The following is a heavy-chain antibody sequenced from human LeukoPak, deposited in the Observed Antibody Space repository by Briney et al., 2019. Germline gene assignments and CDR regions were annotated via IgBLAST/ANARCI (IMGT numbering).Heavy chain of an antibody. J-gene: IGHJ4*02. CDR2: IYSGDNT. CDR3: VRESSGSYSAY. Sequence: GGSLRLSCAASGFTVSSNYMSWVRQAPGKGLEWVSVIYSGDNTYYADSVKGRFTISRDNSKNTLYLQMNSLRAEDTAVYYCVRESSGSYSAYWGQGTLVTVSS. CDR1: GFTVSSNY. V-gene: IGHV3-53*01. D-gene: IGHD3-10*01.